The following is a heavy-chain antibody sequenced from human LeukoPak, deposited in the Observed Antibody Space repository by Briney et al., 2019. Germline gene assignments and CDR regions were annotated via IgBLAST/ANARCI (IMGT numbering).Heavy chain of an antibody. V-gene: IGHV3-23*01. CDR2: ISGSGGST. D-gene: IGHD3-10*01. CDR3: SAQRGYGSGSSYYYYYMDV. CDR1: GFTFSSYA. J-gene: IGHJ6*03. Sequence: GGSLRLSCAASGFTFSSYAMSWVRQAPGKGLEWVSAISGSGGSTYYADSVKGRFTISRDNSKNTLYLQMNSLRAEDTAVYYCSAQRGYGSGSSYYYYYMDVWGKGTTVTISS.